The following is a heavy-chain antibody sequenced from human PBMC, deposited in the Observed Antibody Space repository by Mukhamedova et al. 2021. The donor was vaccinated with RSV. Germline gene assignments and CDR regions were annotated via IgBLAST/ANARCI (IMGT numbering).Heavy chain of an antibody. V-gene: IGHV3-23*01. CDR2: ISGSGGST. Sequence: GKGLEWVSAISGSGGSTYYADSVKGRFTISRDNSKNTRYLQMNSLRAEDTAAYYCAQDFIVAADVGIDSWGQGTLVTVSS. D-gene: IGHD5-12*01. CDR3: AQDFIVAADVGIDS. J-gene: IGHJ4*02.